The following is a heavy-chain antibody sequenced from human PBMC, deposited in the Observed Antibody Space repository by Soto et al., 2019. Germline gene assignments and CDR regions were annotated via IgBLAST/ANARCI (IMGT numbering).Heavy chain of an antibody. V-gene: IGHV1-69*12. J-gene: IGHJ3*02. Sequence: QVQLVQSGAEVKKPGSSVKVSCKASGGTFSNHAINWVRQAPGQGLEWMGRIIPIFTTTNYAQNFQGRVTITADESTITAYRELTSLKHDDTAVYYCAREVAADGTFREDVFDIWGQGTMVTVSS. CDR3: AREVAADGTFREDVFDI. CDR2: IIPIFTTT. D-gene: IGHD6-13*01. CDR1: GGTFSNHA.